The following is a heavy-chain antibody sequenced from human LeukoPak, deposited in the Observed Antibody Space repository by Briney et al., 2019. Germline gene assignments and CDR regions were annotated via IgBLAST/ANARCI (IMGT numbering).Heavy chain of an antibody. J-gene: IGHJ5*02. Sequence: SETLSLTCTVSGGSISSYYWSWIRQPPGKGLEWIGYIYYSGSTNYNPSLKSQVTISVDTSKNQFSLKLSSVTAADTAVYYCARHLGHNGYDNPWGQGTLVTVSS. D-gene: IGHD5-12*01. CDR1: GGSISSYY. CDR2: IYYSGST. V-gene: IGHV4-59*08. CDR3: ARHLGHNGYDNP.